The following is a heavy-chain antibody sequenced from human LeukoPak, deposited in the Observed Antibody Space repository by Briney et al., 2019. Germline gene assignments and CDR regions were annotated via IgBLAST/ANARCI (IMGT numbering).Heavy chain of an antibody. V-gene: IGHV1-8*01. Sequence: ASVTVSCKASGYTFTSYDINWVRQATGQGLEWMGWMNPNSGNTGYAQKFQGRVTMTTNTSMSTPYMELSSLRSEDTAVYYCARRYSSGWYPAGYYYYMDVWGKGTTVTISS. CDR3: ARRYSSGWYPAGYYYYMDV. CDR2: MNPNSGNT. J-gene: IGHJ6*03. CDR1: GYTFTSYD. D-gene: IGHD6-19*01.